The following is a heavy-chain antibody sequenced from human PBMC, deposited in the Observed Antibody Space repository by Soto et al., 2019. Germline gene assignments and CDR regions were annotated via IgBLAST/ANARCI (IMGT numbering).Heavy chain of an antibody. CDR2: IRGYNGNT. Sequence: ASVKVSCKSSGYTFSMSGISWVRQAPGQGLEWRGWIRGYNGNTNYEQKFQDRVTMTTDTTTNTAYMELRSLRSDDTAVYYCAREGPRPYYYYGMDVWXQATTVTVSS. J-gene: IGHJ6*02. CDR1: GYTFSMSG. CDR3: AREGPRPYYYYGMDV. V-gene: IGHV1-18*01.